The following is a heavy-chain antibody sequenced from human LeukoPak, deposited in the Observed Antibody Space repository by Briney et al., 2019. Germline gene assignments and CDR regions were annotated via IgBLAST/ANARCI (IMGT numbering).Heavy chain of an antibody. V-gene: IGHV2-5*01. CDR1: GFSLSSGVG. CDR3: AHTSTRIAIAGFDS. D-gene: IGHD1-14*01. Sequence: SGPTLVKPTPTLTLTCTFSGFSLSSGVGVGWIRQPPGKALEWLALIYWNDDKPYNPSLKSRLTITKDTSKNQVVLRMTNVDPVDTATYYCAHTSTRIAIAGFDSWGQGTLVTVSS. CDR2: IYWNDDK. J-gene: IGHJ4*02.